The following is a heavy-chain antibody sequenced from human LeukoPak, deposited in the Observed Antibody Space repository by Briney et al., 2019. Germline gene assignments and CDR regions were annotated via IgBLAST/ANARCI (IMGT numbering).Heavy chain of an antibody. V-gene: IGHV1-8*01. J-gene: IGHJ4*02. CDR1: GYTFTNYD. D-gene: IGHD6-19*01. Sequence: ASVKVSCKASGYTFTNYDINWVRQATGQGLEWMGWMNPNSGNTGYAQKFQGRVTMTRNTSISTAYMELSSLRAEDTAVYYCAKDHSSGPIDYWGQGTLVTVSS. CDR2: MNPNSGNT. CDR3: AKDHSSGPIDY.